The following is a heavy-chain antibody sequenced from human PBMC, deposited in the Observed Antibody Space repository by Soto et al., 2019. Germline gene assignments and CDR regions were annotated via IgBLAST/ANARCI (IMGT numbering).Heavy chain of an antibody. V-gene: IGHV1-18*04. CDR1: CYTFASYF. CDR2: ISAYNCNT. J-gene: IGHJ4*02. D-gene: IGHD6-25*01. Sequence: SVKVTSKASCYTFASYFSSSMRHSPGQELEWMGWISAYNCNTNYAQKLQGRVTMTTDTSTSTAYIELRSLRSDDTAVYYCARDRGGMTDLDYWGEGTLVTVSS. CDR3: ARDRGGMTDLDY.